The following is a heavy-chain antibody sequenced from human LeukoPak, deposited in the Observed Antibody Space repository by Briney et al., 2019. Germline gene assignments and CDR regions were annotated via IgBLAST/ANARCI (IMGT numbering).Heavy chain of an antibody. CDR3: ARGFNYGSGSYGH. Sequence: SVKVSCKASGGTFSSYAISWVRQAPGQGLEWMGRIIPIFGTANYAQKFQGRVTITTDESTSTAYMELSSLRPEDTAVYYCARGFNYGSGSYGHWGQGTLVTVSS. J-gene: IGHJ4*02. CDR1: GGTFSSYA. CDR2: IIPIFGTA. V-gene: IGHV1-69*05. D-gene: IGHD3-10*01.